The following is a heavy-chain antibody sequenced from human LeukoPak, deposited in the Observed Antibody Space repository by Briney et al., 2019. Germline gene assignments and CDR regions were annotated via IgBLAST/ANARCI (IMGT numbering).Heavy chain of an antibody. J-gene: IGHJ4*02. CDR3: ARDRAGSFDY. V-gene: IGHV4-30-4*01. Sequence: SETLSLTCTVSGGSISSGDYYWSWIRQPPGKGLEWIGYIYYSGSTYYNPSLKSRVTISVDTSKNRFSLKLSSVTAADTAVYYCARDRAGSFDYWGQGTLVTVSS. CDR2: IYYSGST. CDR1: GGSISSGDYY. D-gene: IGHD6-13*01.